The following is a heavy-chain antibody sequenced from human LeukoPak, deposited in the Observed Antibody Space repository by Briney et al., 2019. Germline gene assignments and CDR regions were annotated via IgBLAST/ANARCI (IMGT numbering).Heavy chain of an antibody. Sequence: PSETLSLTCAVYGGSFSGYYWSWIRQPPGKGLEWIGEINHSGSTNYNPSLKSRVTISVDTSKNQFSLKLSSVTAADTAVYYCARVRFGESFPFDPWGQGTLVTVSS. J-gene: IGHJ5*02. D-gene: IGHD3-10*01. CDR3: ARVRFGESFPFDP. V-gene: IGHV4-34*01. CDR1: GGSFSGYY. CDR2: INHSGST.